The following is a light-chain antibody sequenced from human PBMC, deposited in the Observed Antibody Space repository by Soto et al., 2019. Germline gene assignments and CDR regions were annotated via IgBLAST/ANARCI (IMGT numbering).Light chain of an antibody. CDR3: SSYRSSITLV. Sequence: QSALTQPASVSGSPGQSITISCTGTSSDVGGYNYVSWFQQYPGKAPKLMIYDVTNRPSGVSSRFSGSKSGDTASLTISGLQAEDEADYYCSSYRSSITLVFGTGTKVTVL. J-gene: IGLJ1*01. CDR2: DVT. V-gene: IGLV2-14*01. CDR1: SSDVGGYNY.